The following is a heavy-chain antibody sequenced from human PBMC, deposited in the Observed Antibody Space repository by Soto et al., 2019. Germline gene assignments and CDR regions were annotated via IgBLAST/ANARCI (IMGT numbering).Heavy chain of an antibody. CDR1: GGSFSDYY. D-gene: IGHD3-10*02. CDR2: INHSGST. J-gene: IGHJ6*03. V-gene: IGHV4-34*01. CDR3: ARGLYVLYYYYYMDV. Sequence: SESLSLTCAVYGGSFSDYYWSWIRQPPGKGLEWIGEINHSGSTNYNPSLKSRVTISVDTSKNQFSLKLSSVTAADTAVYYCARGLYVLYYYYYMDVWGKGTTVTVSS.